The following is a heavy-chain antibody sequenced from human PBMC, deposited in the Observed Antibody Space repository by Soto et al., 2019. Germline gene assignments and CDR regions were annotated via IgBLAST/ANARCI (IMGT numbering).Heavy chain of an antibody. Sequence: QVQLVQSGAEVKKPGSSVQVSCKASGGTFSTYAISWVRQAPGQGLEWMGGIIPIFGRTTYAQKFQGRVTINADKSTTTAYMALRGPRSADTSVYDSAKGKVMVTAVEAFDIRGQGTMVTVSS. CDR2: IIPIFGRT. CDR3: AKGKVMVTAVEAFDI. J-gene: IGHJ3*02. CDR1: GGTFSTYA. V-gene: IGHV1-69*06. D-gene: IGHD2-21*02.